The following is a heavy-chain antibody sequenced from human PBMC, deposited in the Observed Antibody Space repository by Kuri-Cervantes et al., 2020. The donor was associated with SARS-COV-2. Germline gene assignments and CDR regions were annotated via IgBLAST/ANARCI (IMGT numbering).Heavy chain of an antibody. Sequence: GGSLRPSCAASGFTFSSYAMSWVRQAPGKGLEWVSVIYSGGSSTYYADSVKGRFTISRDNSKNTLYLQMNSLRAEDTAVYYCAKDGDPDYWGQGTLVTVSS. V-gene: IGHV3-23*03. CDR3: AKDGDPDY. D-gene: IGHD2-21*01. CDR1: GFTFSSYA. CDR2: IYSGGSST. J-gene: IGHJ4*02.